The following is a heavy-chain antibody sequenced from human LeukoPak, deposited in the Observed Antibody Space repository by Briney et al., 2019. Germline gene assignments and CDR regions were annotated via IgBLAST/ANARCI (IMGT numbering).Heavy chain of an antibody. Sequence: PGGSLRLSCAASGFTFSSYAMSWVRQAPGKGLEWVSSISTSSTYIYYADSMKGRFTVSRDNAKKSLYLQMSSLRAEDTAVYYCARAKTSGSYLYDYWGQGTLVTVSS. V-gene: IGHV3-21*01. CDR2: ISTSSTYI. D-gene: IGHD1-26*01. CDR3: ARAKTSGSYLYDY. J-gene: IGHJ4*02. CDR1: GFTFSSYA.